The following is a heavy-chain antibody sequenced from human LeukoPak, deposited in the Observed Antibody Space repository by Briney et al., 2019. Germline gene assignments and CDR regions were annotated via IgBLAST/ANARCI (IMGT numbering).Heavy chain of an antibody. J-gene: IGHJ3*01. Sequence: PGGALRLSCPASGFTFSSHWMHGVRQARGKGLVWVSRVKSDGSCINYADSVKGRFTITRDNAKNTLLLQMNSLRAEDTAVYYCARGGSPPEALGDTFDVWGQGKLVTVSS. V-gene: IGHV3-74*01. CDR1: GFTFSSHW. CDR3: ARGGSPPEALGDTFDV. D-gene: IGHD1-26*01. CDR2: VKSDGSCI.